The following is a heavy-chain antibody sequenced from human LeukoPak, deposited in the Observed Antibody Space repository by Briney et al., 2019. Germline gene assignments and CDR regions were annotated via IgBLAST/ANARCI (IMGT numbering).Heavy chain of an antibody. Sequence: ASVKVSCKASGYTFTSYYMHWVRQAPGQGLEWMGGIIPIFGTANYAQKFQDRVTITADESTSTTYMELSSLRSDDTAVYYCARDRSFDPWGQGTLVTVSS. J-gene: IGHJ5*02. V-gene: IGHV1-69*13. CDR2: IIPIFGTA. D-gene: IGHD3-16*02. CDR1: GYTFTSYY. CDR3: ARDRSFDP.